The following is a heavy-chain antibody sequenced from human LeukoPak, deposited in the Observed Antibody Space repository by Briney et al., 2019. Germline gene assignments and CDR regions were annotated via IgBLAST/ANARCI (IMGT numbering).Heavy chain of an antibody. V-gene: IGHV4-39*01. CDR3: ARAGRGASDLDY. J-gene: IGHJ4*02. D-gene: IGHD1-26*01. CDR1: GGSISSSSYY. CDR2: IYYSGST. Sequence: PSETLSLTCTVSGGSISSSSYYWGWIRQPPGKGLEWIGSIYYSGSTYYNPSLKSRVTISVDTSKNQFSLKLSSVTAADTAVYYCARAGRGASDLDYWGQGTLVTVSS.